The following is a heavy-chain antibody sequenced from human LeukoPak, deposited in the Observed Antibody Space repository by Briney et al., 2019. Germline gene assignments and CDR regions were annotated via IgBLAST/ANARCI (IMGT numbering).Heavy chain of an antibody. CDR2: FYYSGNT. D-gene: IGHD3-3*01. V-gene: IGHV4-39*01. CDR3: ARVRGIDFWSGSYDY. J-gene: IGHJ4*02. CDR1: GGSISSGSYY. Sequence: PSETLSLTCTVSGGSISSGSYYWSWIRQPPGKGLEWIGSFYYSGNTYYNPSLKSRVTISVDKSKNQFSLKLTSVTAADTAVYYCARVRGIDFWSGSYDYWGQGTLVTVSS.